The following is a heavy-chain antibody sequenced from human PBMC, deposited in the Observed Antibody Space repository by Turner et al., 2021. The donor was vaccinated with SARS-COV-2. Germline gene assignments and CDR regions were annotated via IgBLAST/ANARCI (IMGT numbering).Heavy chain of an antibody. CDR2: IYRTGST. CDR1: GCSMSSRY. Sequence: QVQLQESGPGLVKPSETLPLTCTVPGCSMSSRYRTWIRQPAGKGLEWIGRIYRTGSTNYNPSLKSRVTMSMDTSKNQFSLRLTSVTAADTAMYYCAGYDSGNHNWFDPWGQGTLVTVSS. J-gene: IGHJ5*02. CDR3: AGYDSGNHNWFDP. D-gene: IGHD5-12*01. V-gene: IGHV4-4*07.